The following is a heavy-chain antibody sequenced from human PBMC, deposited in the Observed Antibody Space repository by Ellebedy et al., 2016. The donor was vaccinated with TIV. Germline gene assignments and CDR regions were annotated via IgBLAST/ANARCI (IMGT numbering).Heavy chain of an antibody. V-gene: IGHV3-30*04. D-gene: IGHD3-10*01. CDR2: LSYDGTFE. Sequence: PGGSLRLSCTASGFSFSSYAMHWVRQAPDKGLEWVAVLSYDGTFEDYAESVKGRFTISRDNSKNTLSLQMNSLRADDTAVYYCARDPTASASRSGFDNWGQGILVTVSS. CDR1: GFSFSSYA. CDR3: ARDPTASASRSGFDN. J-gene: IGHJ4*02.